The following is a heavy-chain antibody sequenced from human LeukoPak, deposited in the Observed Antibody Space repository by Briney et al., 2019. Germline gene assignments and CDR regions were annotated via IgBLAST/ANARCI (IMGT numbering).Heavy chain of an antibody. V-gene: IGHV3-30-3*01. D-gene: IGHD2-21*01. CDR1: GFTFSSYA. J-gene: IGHJ4*02. CDR2: ISYDGSNK. CDR3: ARENLGDRSLDY. Sequence: GGSLRLSCAASGFTFSSYAMHWVRQAPGKGLEWVAVISYDGSNKYYADSVKGRFTISRDNSKNSLYLQMNSLRAEDTAVYYCARENLGDRSLDYWGQGTLVTVSS.